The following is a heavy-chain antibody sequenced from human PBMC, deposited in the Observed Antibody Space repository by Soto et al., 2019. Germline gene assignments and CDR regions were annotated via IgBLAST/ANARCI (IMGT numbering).Heavy chain of an antibody. Sequence: AGGSLRLSCAASGFTFSSYAMSWVRQAPGKGLEWVSAISGSGGSTYYADSVKGRFTISRDNSKNTLYLQMNSLRAEDTAVYYCAKDAPITIFGVEQTYYYYGMDVWGQGTTVTVSS. V-gene: IGHV3-23*01. J-gene: IGHJ6*02. CDR2: ISGSGGST. D-gene: IGHD3-3*01. CDR1: GFTFSSYA. CDR3: AKDAPITIFGVEQTYYYYGMDV.